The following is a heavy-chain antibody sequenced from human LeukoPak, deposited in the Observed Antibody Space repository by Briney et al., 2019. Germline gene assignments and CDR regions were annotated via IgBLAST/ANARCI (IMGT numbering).Heavy chain of an antibody. V-gene: IGHV4-39*07. CDR2: IYYSGST. Sequence: SETLSLTCTVSGGSISSSSYYWGWIRQPPGKGLEWIGSIYYSGSTYYNPSLKSRVTISVDTSKNQFSLKLSSVTAADTAVYYCARDRSPPVGWFDPWGQGTLVTVSS. J-gene: IGHJ5*02. CDR1: GGSISSSSYY. D-gene: IGHD6-19*01. CDR3: ARDRSPPVGWFDP.